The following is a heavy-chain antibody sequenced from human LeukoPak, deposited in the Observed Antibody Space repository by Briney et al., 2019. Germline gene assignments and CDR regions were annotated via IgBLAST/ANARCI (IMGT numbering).Heavy chain of an antibody. D-gene: IGHD3-16*01. J-gene: IGHJ6*02. Sequence: PSETLSLTCTVSGGSISGHYWTWIRQPPGKGLEWIGQIHYSGRPDYNPSLKSRVTISVDTSKNQLSLKVTSVTGADTAVYYCARFGVDYDMDVWGQGTAVTVSS. CDR1: GGSISGHY. V-gene: IGHV4-59*11. CDR3: ARFGVDYDMDV. CDR2: IHYSGRP.